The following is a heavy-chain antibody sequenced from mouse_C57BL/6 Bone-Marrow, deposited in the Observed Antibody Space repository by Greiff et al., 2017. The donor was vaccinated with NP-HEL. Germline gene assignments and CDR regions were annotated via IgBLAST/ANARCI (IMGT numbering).Heavy chain of an antibody. D-gene: IGHD2-2*01. CDR2: IDPANGDT. J-gene: IGHJ3*01. Sequence: VQLQQSGAELVRPGASVKLSCTASGFNIKDDYMHWVKQRPEQGLEWIGWIDPANGDTEYASKFQGKATITADTSSNTAYLQLSSLTSEDTAVYYCTTSTMVTKVAYWGQGTLVTVSA. V-gene: IGHV14-4*01. CDR1: GFNIKDDY. CDR3: TTSTMVTKVAY.